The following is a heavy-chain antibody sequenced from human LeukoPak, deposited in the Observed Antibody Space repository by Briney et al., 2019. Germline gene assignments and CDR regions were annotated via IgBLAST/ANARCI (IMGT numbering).Heavy chain of an antibody. CDR3: AKGQGWYVDY. D-gene: IGHD6-19*01. J-gene: IGHJ4*02. CDR2: IQYDGSNE. CDR1: GFTFSGYG. Sequence: GGSLRLSCAASGFTFSGYGMHWVREALGRGLEWVAFIQYDGSNEKYVDSVKGRFTVSRDNSKNMLYLQMNSLRAEDTSVYYCAKGQGWYVDYWGQGTLVTVSS. V-gene: IGHV3-30*02.